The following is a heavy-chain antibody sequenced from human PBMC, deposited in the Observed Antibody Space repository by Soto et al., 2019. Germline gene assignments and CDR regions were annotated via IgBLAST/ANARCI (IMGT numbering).Heavy chain of an antibody. Sequence: PGGSLRLSCVVSGFTFSSYGMHWVRQAPGKGLEWVAVISYDGTNKYYADSVKGRFTISRDNSKNTLYLQMNSLRADDTAVYYCAQGNYMTPDYWGQGSLVTVSS. CDR1: GFTFSSYG. V-gene: IGHV3-30*03. CDR3: AQGNYMTPDY. CDR2: ISYDGTNK. J-gene: IGHJ4*02. D-gene: IGHD3-10*01.